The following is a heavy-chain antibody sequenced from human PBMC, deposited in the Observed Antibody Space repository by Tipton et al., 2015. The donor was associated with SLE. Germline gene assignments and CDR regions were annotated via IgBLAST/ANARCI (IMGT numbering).Heavy chain of an antibody. CDR2: VYLSGST. Sequence: TLSLTCAVSGDSISSTHWWSWVRQPPGKGLEWIGDVYLSGSTNYNPSVKRPVIMSVDTSKNQISLTLTSVTAADTAVYYCARGMLTWRGAIVGVDVWGQGTTVTVSS. CDR3: ARGMLTWRGAIVGVDV. CDR1: GDSISSTHW. V-gene: IGHV4-4*02. J-gene: IGHJ6*02. D-gene: IGHD2-8*01.